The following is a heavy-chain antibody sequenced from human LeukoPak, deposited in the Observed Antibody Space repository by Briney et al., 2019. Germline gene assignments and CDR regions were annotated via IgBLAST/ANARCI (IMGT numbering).Heavy chain of an antibody. V-gene: IGHV3-21*01. J-gene: IGHJ4*02. CDR2: ISSSSSYI. CDR3: ARGTSLPRSWPFDY. CDR1: GFTFSSYS. D-gene: IGHD1-14*01. Sequence: MAGGSLRLSCAASGFTFSSYSMNWVRQAPGKGLEWVSSISSSSSYIYYADSVKGRFTISRDNAKNSLYLQMNSLRAEDTAVYYCARGTSLPRSWPFDYWGQGTLVTVSS.